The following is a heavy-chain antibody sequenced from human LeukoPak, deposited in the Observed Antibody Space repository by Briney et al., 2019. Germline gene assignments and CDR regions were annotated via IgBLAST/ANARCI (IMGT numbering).Heavy chain of an antibody. J-gene: IGHJ4*02. CDR1: GDFITAYY. CDR2: VYYSRST. Sequence: SETLSLTCTVSGDFITAYYWSWIRQPPGKGLEWIGYVYYSRSTEYNPSLRSRVTISLEMSKRQFSLNLTSVTAADTAVYYCASNTGTVFDYWGQGALVTVSS. V-gene: IGHV4-59*01. D-gene: IGHD7-27*01. CDR3: ASNTGTVFDY.